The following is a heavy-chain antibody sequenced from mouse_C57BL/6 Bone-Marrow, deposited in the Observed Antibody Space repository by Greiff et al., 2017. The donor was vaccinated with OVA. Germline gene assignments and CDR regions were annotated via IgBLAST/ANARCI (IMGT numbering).Heavy chain of an antibody. CDR1: GYTFTNYY. CDR2: IDPSDSYT. CDR3: GSWDFAY. V-gene: IGHV1-50*01. Sequence: QVQLQQPGAEFVKPGASVKLSCKASGYTFTNYYIQWIKQRPGQGLEWIGEIDPSDSYTNYNQKFKGKATLTVDTSSSTDYMQLSSLKSEDSAVYYCGSWDFAYWGQGTLVTVSA. D-gene: IGHD1-1*01. J-gene: IGHJ3*01.